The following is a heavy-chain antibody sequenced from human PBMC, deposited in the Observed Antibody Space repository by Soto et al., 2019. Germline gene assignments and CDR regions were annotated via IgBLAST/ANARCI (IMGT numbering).Heavy chain of an antibody. CDR1: GGSFSGYY. Sequence: PSETLSLTCAVYGGSFSGYYWSWIRQPPGKGLEWIGEINHSGSTNYNPSLKSRVTISVDTSKNQFSLKLSSVTAADTAVYYCARPPSYYYGSGSTWFDPWGQGTLVTAPQ. CDR3: ARPPSYYYGSGSTWFDP. CDR2: INHSGST. J-gene: IGHJ5*02. D-gene: IGHD3-10*01. V-gene: IGHV4-34*01.